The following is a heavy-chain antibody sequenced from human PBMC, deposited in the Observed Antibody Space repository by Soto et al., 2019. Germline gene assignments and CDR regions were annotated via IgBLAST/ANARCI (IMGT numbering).Heavy chain of an antibody. CDR3: GRVGHSELHDAFDI. V-gene: IGHV4-59*01. D-gene: IGHD6-13*01. J-gene: IGHJ3*02. CDR2: IYYSGST. Sequence: SWIIQQTGKGLEWIGYIYYSGSTNYNPFLKSRVTISVDTSKNEFSLKLSSVAAADTAVYYCGRVGHSELHDAFDIRGQATMV.